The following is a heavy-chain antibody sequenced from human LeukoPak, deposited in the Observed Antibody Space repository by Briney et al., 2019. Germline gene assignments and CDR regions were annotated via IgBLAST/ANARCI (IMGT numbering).Heavy chain of an antibody. J-gene: IGHJ4*02. D-gene: IGHD3-22*01. CDR3: ARASSGSIFDY. V-gene: IGHV4-39*01. Sequence: SETLSLTCTVSGGSISSSGSYWGWIRQPPGKGLEWIANIYYSGSTYYNPSLKSRVTMSVDTSKNQFSVRLSSVTAADTAVYYCARASSGSIFDYWGQGTLVTVSS. CDR2: IYYSGST. CDR1: GGSISSSGSY.